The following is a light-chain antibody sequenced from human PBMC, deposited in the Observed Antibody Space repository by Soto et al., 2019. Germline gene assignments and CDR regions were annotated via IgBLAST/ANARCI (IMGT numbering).Light chain of an antibody. V-gene: IGLV2-14*01. CDR3: SSYTTSSTLLYV. J-gene: IGLJ1*01. Sequence: QSALTQPASVSGSPGQSITISCTGTSSDVGGYNYVSWYQQHPGKAPKLMIYDVSNRPSGVSNRFSGSKSGNTASLTISGLQAEDEADYYCSSYTTSSTLLYVFGTGTSHRP. CDR1: SSDVGGYNY. CDR2: DVS.